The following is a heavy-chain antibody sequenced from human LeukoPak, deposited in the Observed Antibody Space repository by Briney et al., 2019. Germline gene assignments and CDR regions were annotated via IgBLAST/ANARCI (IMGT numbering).Heavy chain of an antibody. D-gene: IGHD6-6*01. Sequence: PSETLSLTCTVSGGSISSGDYYWSWIRQPPGKGLEWIGYIYYSGSTYYNPSLKSRVTVSVDTSKNQFSLKLSSVTAADTAVYYCASIAARPSNVPAGWGQGTLVTVSS. CDR2: IYYSGST. J-gene: IGHJ4*02. CDR3: ASIAARPSNVPAG. CDR1: GGSISSGDYY. V-gene: IGHV4-30-4*08.